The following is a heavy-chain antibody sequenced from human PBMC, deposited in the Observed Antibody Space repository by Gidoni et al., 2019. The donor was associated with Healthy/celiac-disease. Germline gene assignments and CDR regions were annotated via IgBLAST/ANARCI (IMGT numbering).Heavy chain of an antibody. D-gene: IGHD3-9*01. CDR2: ISSSSSYT. Sequence: QGQLVGCGGGLVKPGGSLRLPCAASGFTLSDYYMSWFRQAPGKGLEWVSYISSSSSYTNYADSVKGRFTISRDNAKNSLYLQMNSLRAEDTAVYYCARDLYITIPTYPDYWGQGTLVTVSS. J-gene: IGHJ4*02. V-gene: IGHV3-11*06. CDR1: GFTLSDYY. CDR3: ARDLYITIPTYPDY.